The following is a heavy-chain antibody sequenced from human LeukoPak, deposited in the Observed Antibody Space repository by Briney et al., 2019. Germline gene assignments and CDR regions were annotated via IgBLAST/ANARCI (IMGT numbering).Heavy chain of an antibody. CDR1: GYSFTSYW. D-gene: IGHD5-24*01. J-gene: IGHJ4*02. CDR3: ARHSRMATITDFDY. CDR2: IYPGDSDT. Sequence: PGESLQISCKGSGYSFTSYWIGWVRQMPGKGLGWLGIIYPGDSDTRYSPSFQGQVTISADKYISTAYLQWSSLKASDTAMYYCARHSRMATITDFDYWGQGTLVTVSS. V-gene: IGHV5-51*01.